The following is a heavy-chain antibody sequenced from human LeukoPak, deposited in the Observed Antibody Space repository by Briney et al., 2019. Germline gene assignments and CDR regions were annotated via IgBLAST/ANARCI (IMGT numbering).Heavy chain of an antibody. J-gene: IGHJ4*02. CDR2: IYRGGST. CDR3: ASASCSGSSCYSGDFDY. CDR1: GFTVSPNY. Sequence: GGSLRLSCAASGFTVSPNYMSWVRQAPGRGLEWVSVIYRGGSTYYADSVRDRFSISRDNSKTTLYLQRNSLRAEDTAVFYCASASCSGSSCYSGDFDYWGEGTLVTVSS. V-gene: IGHV3-53*01. D-gene: IGHD2-15*01.